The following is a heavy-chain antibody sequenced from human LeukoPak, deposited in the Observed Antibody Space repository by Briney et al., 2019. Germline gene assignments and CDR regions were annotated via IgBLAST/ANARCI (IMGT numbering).Heavy chain of an antibody. D-gene: IGHD1-26*01. V-gene: IGHV3-48*02. CDR3: ASGLGPIDY. Sequence: GGSLRLSCAASGFTFSSYNMNWVRQAPGKGLEWVSYISSSGKTMFYADSVKGRLTISRDNAKNSLYLQMNGLTDEDTAVYYCASGLGPIDYWGQGTRVTVSS. CDR2: ISSSGKTM. CDR1: GFTFSSYN. J-gene: IGHJ4*02.